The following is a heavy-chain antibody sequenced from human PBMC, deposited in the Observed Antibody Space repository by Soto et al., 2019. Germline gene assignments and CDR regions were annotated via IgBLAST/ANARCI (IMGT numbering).Heavy chain of an antibody. V-gene: IGHV3-48*02. CDR3: ARSVEGHFDY. CDR2: MTSDMKTI. D-gene: IGHD6-19*01. J-gene: IGHJ4*02. Sequence: EVQLVESGGGLVQPGGSLRLSCAASGFTFRIYSMNWIRQAPGKGLEWVSYMTSDMKTIHYADSVKGRFTISRDNARNSVSLQMTSLRDEDTAVYYCARSVEGHFDYWGQGTLVTVSS. CDR1: GFTFRIYS.